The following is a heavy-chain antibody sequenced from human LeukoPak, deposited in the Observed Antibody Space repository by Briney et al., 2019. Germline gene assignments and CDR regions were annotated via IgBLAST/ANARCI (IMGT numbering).Heavy chain of an antibody. CDR1: GGTFSGYY. D-gene: IGHD6-13*01. CDR3: ARPMSRSSWYGY. CDR2: INHSGST. V-gene: IGHV4-34*01. J-gene: IGHJ4*02. Sequence: KTSETLSITCAVYGGTFSGYYWSWIRQPPGKWLEWIGEINHSGSTNYNPSLKSRVTISVDTSKNQFSLKLSSVTAADTAVYYCARPMSRSSWYGYWGQGTLVTVSS.